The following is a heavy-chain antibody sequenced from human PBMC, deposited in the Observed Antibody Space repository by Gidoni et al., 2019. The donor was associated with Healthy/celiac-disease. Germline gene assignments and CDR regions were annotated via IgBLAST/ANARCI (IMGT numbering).Heavy chain of an antibody. D-gene: IGHD3-3*01. CDR2: INHSGST. Sequence: QVQLQQWGAGLLKPSATLSLTCAVYGGSFSGYYWSWIRQPPGKGLEGIGEINHSGSTNYNPSLKSRVTISVDTSKNQFSLKLSSVTAADTAVYYCARGAGNYDFWSGYYRDYYYGMDVWGQGTTVTVSS. CDR1: GGSFSGYY. J-gene: IGHJ6*02. V-gene: IGHV4-34*01. CDR3: ARGAGNYDFWSGYYRDYYYGMDV.